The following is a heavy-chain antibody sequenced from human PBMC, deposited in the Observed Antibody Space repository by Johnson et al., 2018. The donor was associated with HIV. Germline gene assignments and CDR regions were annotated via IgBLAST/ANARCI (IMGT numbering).Heavy chain of an antibody. V-gene: IGHV3-30*02. CDR1: VFTFSSYW. Sequence: QVQLVESGGGLVQPGGSLRLSCAASVFTFSSYWMHWVRPAPGKGLEWVSFIRYDGKDKYYADFVKGRFTISRDNSKKTLSLQMNSLRPEDTAVYYCAKSSSATYYGDAFDMWGQGTMVTVSS. D-gene: IGHD3-10*01. CDR2: IRYDGKDK. J-gene: IGHJ3*02. CDR3: AKSSSATYYGDAFDM.